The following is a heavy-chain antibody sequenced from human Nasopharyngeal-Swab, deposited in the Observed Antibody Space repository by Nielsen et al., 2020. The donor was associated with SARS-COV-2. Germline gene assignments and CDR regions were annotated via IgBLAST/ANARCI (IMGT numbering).Heavy chain of an antibody. V-gene: IGHV3-9*01. J-gene: IGHJ4*02. CDR1: GFTFDDYA. Sequence: SLKISCAASGFTFDDYAMHWVRQAPGKGLEWVSGISWNSGSIGYADSVKGRFTISRENAKNSLYLQMNSLRAEDTALYYCAKAKYDSSGYYYPYFDYWGQGTLVTVSS. D-gene: IGHD3-22*01. CDR3: AKAKYDSSGYYYPYFDY. CDR2: ISWNSGSI.